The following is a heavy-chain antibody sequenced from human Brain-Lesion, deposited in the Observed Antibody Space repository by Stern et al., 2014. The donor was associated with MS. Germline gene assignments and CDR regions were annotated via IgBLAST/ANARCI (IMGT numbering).Heavy chain of an antibody. J-gene: IGHJ4*02. V-gene: IGHV5-51*01. Sequence: EVQLVESGAEVKKPGESLKISCKGSGYRFTSNWIGWVRQMPGKGLEWMGIIWPGASDTRYSPSFQGQVTISADKSISTAYLQWSSLQASDTAMYYCARRGDSSSSGFDYWGQGTLVIVSS. D-gene: IGHD6-6*01. CDR1: GYRFTSNW. CDR2: IWPGASDT. CDR3: ARRGDSSSSGFDY.